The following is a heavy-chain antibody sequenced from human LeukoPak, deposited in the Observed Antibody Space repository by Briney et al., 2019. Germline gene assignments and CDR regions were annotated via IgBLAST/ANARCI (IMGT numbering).Heavy chain of an antibody. Sequence: PGGSLRHSCAASGFSFSHAYMNWVRQAPGKGLERVGRIQSKTEGGTTDYAAPVKGRFTISRDDSKTTLSLEMNSLKTEDTAVYYCTTGIRDYFDYWGQGTLVTVSS. V-gene: IGHV3-15*01. CDR3: TTGIRDYFDY. CDR1: GFSFSHAY. J-gene: IGHJ4*02. CDR2: IQSKTEGGTT.